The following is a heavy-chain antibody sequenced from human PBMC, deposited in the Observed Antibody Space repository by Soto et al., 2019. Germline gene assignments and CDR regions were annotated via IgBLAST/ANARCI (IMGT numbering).Heavy chain of an antibody. Sequence: EVQLVETGGGLIQPGGSVRLSCAASGFTVSSNYMSWVRQAPGKGLEWVSVIYSGGSTYYADSVKGRFTISRDNSKNTLYLQMNSLRAEDTAVYYCARGYCTNGVCPLDYWGQGTLVTVSS. CDR3: ARGYCTNGVCPLDY. D-gene: IGHD2-8*01. V-gene: IGHV3-53*02. J-gene: IGHJ4*02. CDR1: GFTVSSNY. CDR2: IYSGGST.